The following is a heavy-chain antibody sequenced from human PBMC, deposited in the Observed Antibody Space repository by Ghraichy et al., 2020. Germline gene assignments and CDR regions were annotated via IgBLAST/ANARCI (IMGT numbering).Heavy chain of an antibody. CDR1: GGSISSYY. CDR3: ARDRTVTTNFSFYYYYGMDV. V-gene: IGHV4-59*01. D-gene: IGHD4-11*01. J-gene: IGHJ6*02. CDR2: IYYSGST. Sequence: SETLSLTCTVSGGSISSYYWSWIRQPPGKGLEWIGYIYYSGSTNYNPSLKSRVTISVDTSKNQFSLKLSSVTAADTAVYYCARDRTVTTNFSFYYYYGMDVWGQGTTVTVSS.